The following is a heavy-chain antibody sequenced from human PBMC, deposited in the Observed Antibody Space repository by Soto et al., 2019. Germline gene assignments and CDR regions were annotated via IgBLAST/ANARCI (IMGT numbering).Heavy chain of an antibody. CDR3: ARDRYSSSSSGMDV. CDR1: GGTFSSYT. V-gene: IGHV1-69*08. CDR2: IIPILGIA. J-gene: IGHJ6*02. Sequence: QVQLVQSGAEVKKPGSSVKVSCKASGGTFSSYTISWVRQAPGQGLEWMGRIIPILGIANYAQKFQGRVTISADKSTSTAYMELSSLRSEDTAVYYCARDRYSSSSSGMDVWGQGTTVTVSS. D-gene: IGHD6-13*01.